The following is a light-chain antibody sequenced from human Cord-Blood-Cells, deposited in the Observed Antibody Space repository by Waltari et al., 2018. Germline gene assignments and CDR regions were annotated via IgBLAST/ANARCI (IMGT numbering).Light chain of an antibody. CDR2: EGS. CDR1: SSDVGSYNL. CDR3: CSYAGSSLWV. Sequence: QSALTQPASVSGSPGQSITISCTGTSSDVGSYNLVSWYQQHPGKAPQLMIYEGSKRPSGVSNRFSGSKSGNTASLTISGLQAEDEADYYCCSYAGSSLWVFGGGTKLTVL. J-gene: IGLJ3*02. V-gene: IGLV2-23*01.